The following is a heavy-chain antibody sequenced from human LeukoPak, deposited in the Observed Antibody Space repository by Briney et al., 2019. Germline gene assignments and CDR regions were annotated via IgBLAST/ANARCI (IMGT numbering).Heavy chain of an antibody. CDR1: GYTFTGYY. CDR2: INPNSGGT. D-gene: IGHD3-22*01. CDR3: ARPGARSKTYYYDSSGYWVPDY. V-gene: IGHV1-2*02. Sequence: ASVKVSCKASGYTFTGYYMHWVRQAPGQGLEWMGWINPNSGGTNYAQKFQGRVTMTRDTSISTAYMELSRLRSDDTAVYYCARPGARSKTYYYDSSGYWVPDYWGQGTLVTVSS. J-gene: IGHJ4*02.